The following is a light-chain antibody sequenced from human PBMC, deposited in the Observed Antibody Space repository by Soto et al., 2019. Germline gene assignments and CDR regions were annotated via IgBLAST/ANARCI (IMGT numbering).Light chain of an antibody. CDR3: SSYTTRNTQV. CDR1: ISDVGGYNY. J-gene: IGLJ1*01. Sequence: QSALTQPASVSGSPGQSITISCTGTISDVGGYNYVSWYQQHPGKAPKLLIYDVSNRPSGVSNRFSGSKSGNTASLTISGLQAADEAEYYCSSYTTRNTQVFGTGTKVTVL. CDR2: DVS. V-gene: IGLV2-14*01.